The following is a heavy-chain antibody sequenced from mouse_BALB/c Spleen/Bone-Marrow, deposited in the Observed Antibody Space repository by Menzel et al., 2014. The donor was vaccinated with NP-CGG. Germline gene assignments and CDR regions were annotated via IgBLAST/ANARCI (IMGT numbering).Heavy chain of an antibody. CDR3: ARGGDYRYAWFAY. CDR1: GFTFSDYY. V-gene: IGHV5-4*02. D-gene: IGHD2-14*01. J-gene: IGHJ3*01. Sequence: EVQLVESGGGLVKPGGSLKLSCAASGFTFSDYYMYWVRQTPEKRLEWVATISDAGSYTYYPDSVKGRFTISRDNAKNNLYLQMISLKSEDTAMYYCARGGDYRYAWFAYWGQGTLVTVST. CDR2: ISDAGSYT.